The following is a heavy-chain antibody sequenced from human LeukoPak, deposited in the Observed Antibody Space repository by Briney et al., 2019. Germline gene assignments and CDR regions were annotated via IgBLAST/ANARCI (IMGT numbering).Heavy chain of an antibody. J-gene: IGHJ4*02. D-gene: IGHD3-22*01. CDR3: ARGGGITMKIPNYYFDY. CDR2: IIPILGIA. V-gene: IGHV1-69*04. Sequence: ASLKVSCKASGGTFSSYAISWVRQAPGQGLEWMGRIIPILGIANYAQKFQGRVTITADKSTSTAYMELSSLRSEDTAVYYCARGGGITMKIPNYYFDYWGQGTLVTVSS. CDR1: GGTFSSYA.